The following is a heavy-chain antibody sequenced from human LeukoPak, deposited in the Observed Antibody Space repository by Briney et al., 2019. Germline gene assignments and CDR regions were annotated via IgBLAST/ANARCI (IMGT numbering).Heavy chain of an antibody. V-gene: IGHV3-23*01. D-gene: IGHD2/OR15-2a*01. J-gene: IGHJ4*02. CDR2: ISGSGGGT. CDR1: GVTFSGYA. CDR3: AKERVREYDY. Sequence: GGSLRLSCAASGVTFSGYAMSWVRQAPGKGLEWVSAISGSGGGTYYAYSVKRRFTISRDNPKNTLYLQMNSLRAEDTAVYYCAKERVREYDYWGQGTLVTVSS.